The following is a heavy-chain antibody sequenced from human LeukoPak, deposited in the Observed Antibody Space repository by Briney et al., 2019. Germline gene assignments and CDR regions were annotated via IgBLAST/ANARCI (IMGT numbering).Heavy chain of an antibody. Sequence: SLCLSCAASVFTLCIDWMHCVRPAPGKGLVWVSRINTDVSTTSYADSVKGRFTISRANAKDTVYLQMHSLRAGDTTVYYGAGVRPTYLDNWGQGTLVTVSS. D-gene: IGHD3-10*01. CDR1: VFTLCIDW. CDR2: INTDVSTT. J-gene: IGHJ4*02. V-gene: IGHV3-74*01. CDR3: AGVRPTYLDN.